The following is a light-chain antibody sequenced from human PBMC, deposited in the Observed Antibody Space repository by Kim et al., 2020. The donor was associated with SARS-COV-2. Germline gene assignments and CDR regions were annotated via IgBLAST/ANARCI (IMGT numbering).Light chain of an antibody. J-gene: IGLJ3*02. CDR3: LLSYTGYKM. CDR1: TGPVTSGHY. V-gene: IGLV7-46*01. CDR2: DTN. Sequence: PGGTVTLPCGSSTGPVTSGHYPYWIQQKPGQAPRTLITDTNNRHSWTPARFSGSLVGGKAALTLSGAQPEDEAEYYCLLSYTGYKMFGGGTKLTVL.